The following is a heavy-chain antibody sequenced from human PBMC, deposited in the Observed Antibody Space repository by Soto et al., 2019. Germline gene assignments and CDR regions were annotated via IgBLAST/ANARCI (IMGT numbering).Heavy chain of an antibody. CDR3: AKRSPYSSGWYSPIFDY. V-gene: IGHV3-23*01. Sequence: LRLSCAASGFSFSDYAISWVRQAPGKGLEWVSVISESGGSTHYADSVRGRFTVSRDNSKNSLSLRMNSLRDEDTAVYFCAKRSPYSSGWYSPIFDYWGQGALVTVSS. J-gene: IGHJ4*02. D-gene: IGHD6-13*01. CDR2: ISESGGST. CDR1: GFSFSDYA.